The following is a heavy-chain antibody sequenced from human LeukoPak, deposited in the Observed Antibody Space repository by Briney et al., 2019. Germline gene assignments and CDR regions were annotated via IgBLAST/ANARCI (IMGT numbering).Heavy chain of an antibody. CDR2: INPNSGGT. V-gene: IGHV1-2*02. J-gene: IGHJ6*02. CDR3: ARDKTEIYKPDSVHYYYGMDV. CDR1: GYTFTGYY. D-gene: IGHD5-24*01. Sequence: ASVKVSCKASGYTFTGYYMHWVRQAPGQGLEWMGWINPNSGGTNYAQKFQGRVTMTRDTSISTAYMELSSLRSEDTAVYYCARDKTEIYKPDSVHYYYGMDVWGQGTTVTVSS.